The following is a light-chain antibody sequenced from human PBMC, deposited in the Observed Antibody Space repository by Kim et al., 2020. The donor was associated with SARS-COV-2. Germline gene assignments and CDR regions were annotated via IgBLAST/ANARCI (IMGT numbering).Light chain of an antibody. V-gene: IGKV3-11*01. Sequence: EIVLTQSPATLSLSPGERATLSCRASQSVSSYLAWYQQKPGQAPRLLIYDASNRATGIPARFCGSGSGTDFTLTISSLEPEDFAVYYCQQRSNWPPGLFTFGPGTKVDIK. CDR1: QSVSSY. J-gene: IGKJ3*01. CDR2: DAS. CDR3: QQRSNWPPGLFT.